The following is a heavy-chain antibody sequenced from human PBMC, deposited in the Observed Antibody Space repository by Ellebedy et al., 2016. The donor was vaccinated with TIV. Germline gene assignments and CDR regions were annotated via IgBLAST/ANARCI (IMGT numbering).Heavy chain of an antibody. CDR1: GFPLHTYA. V-gene: IGHV3-23*01. CDR2: VVGGFEQ. J-gene: IGHJ3*02. D-gene: IGHD2-2*02. Sequence: GESLKISCVGSGFPLHTYAMSWVRQAPAKGLERVSTVVGGFEQFYGDSVKGRFTISRDDSKSTMYLHMNNLKVEDTAVYYCAKPHISFNQIYDAFDIWGQGTLVTVSS. CDR3: AKPHISFNQIYDAFDI.